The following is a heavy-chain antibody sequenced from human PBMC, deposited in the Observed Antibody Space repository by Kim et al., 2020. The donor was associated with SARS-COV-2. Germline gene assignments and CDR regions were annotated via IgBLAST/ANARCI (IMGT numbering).Heavy chain of an antibody. Sequence: SETLSLTCAVYGGSFSGYYWSWIRQPPGKGLEWIGEINHSGSTNYNPSLKSRVTISVDTSKNQFSLKLSSVTAADTAVYYCARRYCSGGSCYLNWFDPWG. D-gene: IGHD2-15*01. V-gene: IGHV4-34*01. CDR2: INHSGST. CDR3: ARRYCSGGSCYLNWFDP. J-gene: IGHJ5*02. CDR1: GGSFSGYY.